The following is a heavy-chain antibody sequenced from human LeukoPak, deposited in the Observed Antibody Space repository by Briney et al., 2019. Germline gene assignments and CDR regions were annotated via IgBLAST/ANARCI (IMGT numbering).Heavy chain of an antibody. CDR3: AKDGGLWVSAHWGDS. CDR2: ITTSDGNT. CDR1: GFTFSSYT. J-gene: IGHJ4*02. Sequence: GGSLRLSCAASGFTFSSYTMSWVRQAPGKGLEWVSTITTSDGNTYYADSVKGRFTVSRDNSKNTLYLEMNSLRAEDTAVYYCAKDGGLWVSAHWGDSWGRGTLVTVSS. V-gene: IGHV3-23*01. D-gene: IGHD7-27*01.